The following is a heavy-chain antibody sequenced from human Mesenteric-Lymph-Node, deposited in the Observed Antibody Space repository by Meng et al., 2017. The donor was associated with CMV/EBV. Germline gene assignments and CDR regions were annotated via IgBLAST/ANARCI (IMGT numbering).Heavy chain of an antibody. V-gene: IGHV3-11*01. CDR2: ISSSGSTI. J-gene: IGHJ4*02. CDR3: ARVGIAARLGLADY. Sequence: LSLTCAASGFTFSDYYMSWIRQAPGKGLEWVSYISSSGSTIYYADSVKGRFTISRDNAKNSLYLQMNSLRAEDTAVYYCARVGIAARLGLADYWGQGTLVTVSS. D-gene: IGHD6-6*01. CDR1: GFTFSDYY.